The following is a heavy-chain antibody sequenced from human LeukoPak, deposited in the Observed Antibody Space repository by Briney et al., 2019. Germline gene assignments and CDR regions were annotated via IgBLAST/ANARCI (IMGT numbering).Heavy chain of an antibody. CDR2: IRYDGSNK. D-gene: IGHD2-15*01. Sequence: PGGSLRLSCAASGFSFSSYGMHWVRQAPGKGLGWVAFIRYDGSNKYYADSVKGRFIISRDNSKNMLYLQMNSLRAEDTAVYYCAKWAEIYCSGGSCSSFDYWGQGALVTVSS. J-gene: IGHJ4*02. CDR1: GFSFSSYG. CDR3: AKWAEIYCSGGSCSSFDY. V-gene: IGHV3-30*02.